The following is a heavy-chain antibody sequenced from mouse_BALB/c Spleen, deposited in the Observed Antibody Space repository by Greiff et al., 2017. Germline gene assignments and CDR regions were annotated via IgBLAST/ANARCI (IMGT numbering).Heavy chain of an antibody. D-gene: IGHD1-1*01. CDR3: ATRGYGSSSWFAY. CDR2: ISYDGSN. Sequence: EVQRVESGPGLVKPSQSLSLTCSVTGYSITSGYYWNWIRQFPGNKLEWMGYISYDGSNNYNPSLKNRISITRDTSKNQFFLKLNSVTTEDTATYYCATRGYGSSSWFAYWGQGTLVTVSA. V-gene: IGHV3-6*02. J-gene: IGHJ3*01. CDR1: GYSITSGYY.